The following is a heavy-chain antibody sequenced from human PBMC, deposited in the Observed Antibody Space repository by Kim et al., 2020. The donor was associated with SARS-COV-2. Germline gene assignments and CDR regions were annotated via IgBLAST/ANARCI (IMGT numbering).Heavy chain of an antibody. J-gene: IGHJ4*02. Sequence: TNYADSVKGRFTISRDTSKNMLYLQMNSLTTEDTAVYFCARGTTPGATGYWGQGTLVTVSS. V-gene: IGHV3-53*01. CDR3: ARGTTPGATGY. D-gene: IGHD1-1*01. CDR2: T.